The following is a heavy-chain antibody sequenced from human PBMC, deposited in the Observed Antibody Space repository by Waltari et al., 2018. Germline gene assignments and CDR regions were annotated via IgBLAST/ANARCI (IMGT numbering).Heavy chain of an antibody. CDR2: ISGRGDST. J-gene: IGHJ3*02. CDR1: GFTFSRYA. Sequence: EVQLLESGGGLVQPGGSLRLSCAASGFTFSRYAMSWVRQAPGKGLEWVSAISGRGDSTYYADSVKGRFTISRDNSKNTLYLQMNSLRAEDTAIYYCASPFQVERSGGDAFDIWGQGTMVTVSS. D-gene: IGHD1-1*01. V-gene: IGHV3-23*01. CDR3: ASPFQVERSGGDAFDI.